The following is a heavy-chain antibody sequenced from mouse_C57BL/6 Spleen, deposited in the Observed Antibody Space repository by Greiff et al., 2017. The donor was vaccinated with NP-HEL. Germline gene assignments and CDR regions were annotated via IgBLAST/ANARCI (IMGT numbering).Heavy chain of an antibody. V-gene: IGHV5-4*01. CDR2: ISDGGSYT. D-gene: IGHD1-1*01. CDR3: ARENYGSSPTAWFAY. J-gene: IGHJ3*01. CDR1: GFTFSSYA. Sequence: EVQRVESGGGLVKPGGSLKLSCAASGFTFSSYAMSWVRQTPEKRLEWVATISDGGSYTYYPDNVKGRFTISRDNAKNNLYLQMSHLKSEDTAMYYCARENYGSSPTAWFAYWGQGTLVTVSA.